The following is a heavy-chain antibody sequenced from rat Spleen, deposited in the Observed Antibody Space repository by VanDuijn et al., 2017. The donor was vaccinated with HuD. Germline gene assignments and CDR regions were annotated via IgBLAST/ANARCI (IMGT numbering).Heavy chain of an antibody. Sequence: EVQLVESGGGLVQPGRSMKVSCTASGFTFSNYDMAWVRQAPTKGLEWVASVSYDGSATYYRDSVKGRFTISRDNAKSTLYLQMDSLRSEDTATYYCTQQLGDWFAYWGQGTLVTVSS. V-gene: IGHV5-20*01. J-gene: IGHJ3*01. D-gene: IGHD1-10*01. CDR3: TQQLGDWFAY. CDR2: VSYDGSAT. CDR1: GFTFSNYD.